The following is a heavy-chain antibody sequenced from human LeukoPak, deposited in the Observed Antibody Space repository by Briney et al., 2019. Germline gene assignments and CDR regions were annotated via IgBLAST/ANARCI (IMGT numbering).Heavy chain of an antibody. CDR3: ARDFPWHPS. CDR1: GFTFSSYW. CDR2: IRHDGTDN. J-gene: IGHJ4*02. V-gene: IGHV3-7*01. Sequence: GGSLRLSCAASGFTFSSYWMSWGREAPGKGLEWVAPIRHDGTDNYYVAPVKGRSAISRDNPKNSMYMQMNSLRADDTAVYYCARDFPWHPSWGQGTLVTVSS.